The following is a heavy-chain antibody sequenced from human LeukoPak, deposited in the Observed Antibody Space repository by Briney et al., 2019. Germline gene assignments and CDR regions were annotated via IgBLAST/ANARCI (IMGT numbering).Heavy chain of an antibody. D-gene: IGHD4-11*01. CDR1: GYTFTAYY. CDR3: ARGDTDYTNLTPFDY. CDR2: ISPNSGAT. Sequence: ASVKVSCKSSGYTFTAYYIHWVRQAPGQGHEWMGWISPNSGATNCAQTFQGRITMTRDTSISTAFMELSRLKSDDTAVYYCARGDTDYTNLTPFDYWGQGTLVTVSS. V-gene: IGHV1-2*02. J-gene: IGHJ4*02.